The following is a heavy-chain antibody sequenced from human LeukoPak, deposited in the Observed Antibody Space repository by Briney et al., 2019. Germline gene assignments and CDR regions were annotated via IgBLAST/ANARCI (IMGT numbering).Heavy chain of an antibody. CDR1: GFTFSGSA. D-gene: IGHD5-24*01. CDR3: TKLEMASGLGY. J-gene: IGHJ4*02. Sequence: GGSLRLSCAASGFTFSGSAIHWVRQASGKGLEWVGRIRSIANNYATAYAASVKGRFIISRDDSKNTAYLQMNSLKTEDTAVYYCTKLEMASGLGYWGQGTLVTVSS. CDR2: IRSIANNYAT. V-gene: IGHV3-73*01.